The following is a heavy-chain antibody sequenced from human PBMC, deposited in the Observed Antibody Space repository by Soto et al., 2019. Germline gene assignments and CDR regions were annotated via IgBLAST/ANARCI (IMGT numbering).Heavy chain of an antibody. CDR3: AKWITVVVVAATTSFDY. D-gene: IGHD2-15*01. V-gene: IGHV3-23*01. CDR2: ISGSGGST. Sequence: PGGSLRLSCAASGFTFSSYAMSWVRQAPGKGLEWVSAISGSGGSTYYADSVKGRFTISRDNSKNTLYLQMNSLRAEDTAVYYCAKWITVVVVAATTSFDYWGQGTLVTVSS. J-gene: IGHJ4*02. CDR1: GFTFSSYA.